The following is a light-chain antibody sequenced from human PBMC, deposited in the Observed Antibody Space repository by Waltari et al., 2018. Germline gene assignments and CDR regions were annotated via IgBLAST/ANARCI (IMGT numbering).Light chain of an antibody. CDR2: WAS. V-gene: IGKV4-1*01. Sequence: DIVMTQSPDSLAVSLGERATINCKSSQSVLYSSDHKNYLAWYQQKPGQPPKLLFYWASTRESGVPDRFSGSGSGTDFTLTISSLQAEDVAVYYCQQHYTTPFTFGPGTTVDIK. J-gene: IGKJ3*01. CDR1: QSVLYSSDHKNY. CDR3: QQHYTTPFT.